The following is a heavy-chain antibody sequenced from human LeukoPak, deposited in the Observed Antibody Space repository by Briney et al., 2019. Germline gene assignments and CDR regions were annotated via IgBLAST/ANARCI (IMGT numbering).Heavy chain of an antibody. J-gene: IGHJ4*02. Sequence: GGSLRLSCAASGFSFSDYYMSWIRLAPGKGLEWVSYISSSGSSISYADSVKGRFTISRDNAKNSLYFQMNSLRADDTAVYYCARDLYSGSYNEDWWGQGTLVTVSS. D-gene: IGHD1-26*01. CDR3: ARDLYSGSYNEDW. CDR1: GFSFSDYY. V-gene: IGHV3-11*01. CDR2: ISSSGSSI.